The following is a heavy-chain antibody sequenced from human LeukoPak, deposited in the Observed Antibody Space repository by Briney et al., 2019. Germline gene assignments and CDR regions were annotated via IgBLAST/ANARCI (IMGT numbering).Heavy chain of an antibody. D-gene: IGHD3-3*01. CDR3: AKDLRFLEWLFGSFDY. CDR1: GFTFSSYA. CDR2: ISGSGGST. Sequence: GGSLRLSCAASGFTFSSYAMSWVRQAPGKGLEWVSAISGSGGSTYYADSVKGRFTISRDNSKNTLYLQMNSLRAGDTAVYYRAKDLRFLEWLFGSFDYWGQGTLVTVSS. J-gene: IGHJ4*02. V-gene: IGHV3-23*01.